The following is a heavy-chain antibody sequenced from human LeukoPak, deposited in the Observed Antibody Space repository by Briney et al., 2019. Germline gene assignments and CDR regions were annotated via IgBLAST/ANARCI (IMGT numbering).Heavy chain of an antibody. V-gene: IGHV3-30*18. CDR3: AESIAANGTVY. CDR2: ISHDGANE. J-gene: IGHJ4*02. CDR1: GFTSNTYG. Sequence: GGSLRLSCVASGFTSNTYGMHWVRQAPGKGLDCVAVISHDGANEYYADSVKGRFAISRDISKNTLFLQMSRLRAEDTGVYYCAESIAANGTVYWGQGTQVTVSS. D-gene: IGHD6-13*01.